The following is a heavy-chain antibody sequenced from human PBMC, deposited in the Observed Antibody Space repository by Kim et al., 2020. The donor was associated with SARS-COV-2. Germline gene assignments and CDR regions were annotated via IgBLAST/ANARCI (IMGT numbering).Heavy chain of an antibody. J-gene: IGHJ4*02. V-gene: IGHV5-51*01. CDR2: IYPGDSDT. D-gene: IGHD1-7*01. CDR3: ARLPYPYNWNYFYFDY. Sequence: GESLKISCKGSGYSFSTYWIAWVRQMPGKGLECMGIIYPGDSDTRYSPSFQGQVTISADKSITTAFLQWSSLKASDTAMYYCARLPYPYNWNYFYFDYWGQGTLVTVSS. CDR1: GYSFSTYW.